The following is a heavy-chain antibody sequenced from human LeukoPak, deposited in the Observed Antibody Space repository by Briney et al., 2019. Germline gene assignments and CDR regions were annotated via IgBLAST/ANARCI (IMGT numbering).Heavy chain of an antibody. CDR2: ISWNSGSI. CDR1: GFTFDDYA. V-gene: IGHV3-9*01. D-gene: IGHD3-16*01. J-gene: IGHJ4*02. Sequence: GGSLRLSCAASGFTFDDYAMHWVRQAPGKGLEWVSGISWNSGSIGYADSVKGRFTISRDNAKNSLYLQMNSLRAEDTALYYCAKGGTWDYVHPTFDYWGQGTLVTVSS. CDR3: AKGGTWDYVHPTFDY.